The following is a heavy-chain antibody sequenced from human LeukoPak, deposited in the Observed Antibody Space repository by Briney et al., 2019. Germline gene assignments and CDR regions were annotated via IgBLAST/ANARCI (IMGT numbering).Heavy chain of an antibody. Sequence: GGSLRLSCAASGFTFNNYAMIWVRQAPGKGLEWVSSITGSGGSTYYADSVKGRFTISRDNSKNTLYLQMNSMRAEDTAVYYCAKLVGTTDSWGQGTLVTVSS. CDR3: AKLVGTTDS. CDR2: ITGSGGST. V-gene: IGHV3-23*01. J-gene: IGHJ4*02. D-gene: IGHD1-26*01. CDR1: GFTFNNYA.